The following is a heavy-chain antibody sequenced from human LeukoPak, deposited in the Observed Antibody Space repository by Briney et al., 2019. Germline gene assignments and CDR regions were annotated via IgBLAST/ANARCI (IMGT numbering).Heavy chain of an antibody. D-gene: IGHD3-22*01. CDR3: ARPHCYDTSGYCPGFDL. CDR2: IDSGGSST. Sequence: AGGSLRLSCVASGYTFSAHWMHWVRQAPGKGLVWVSRIDSGGSSTFYADSVKGRFTISRDNAKNTLYLQMNSLRPEDTAVYFCARPHCYDTSGYCPGFDLWGQGTLVTVSS. CDR1: GYTFSAHW. V-gene: IGHV3-74*01. J-gene: IGHJ4*02.